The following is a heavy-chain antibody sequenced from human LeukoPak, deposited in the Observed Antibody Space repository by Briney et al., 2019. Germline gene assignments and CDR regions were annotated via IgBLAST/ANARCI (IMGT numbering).Heavy chain of an antibody. V-gene: IGHV3-21*01. CDR3: ARGSTYSSGWYTGFDY. J-gene: IGHJ4*02. CDR1: GFTFSTYN. Sequence: GGSLRLSCAASGFTFSTYNMNWVRQAPGKRLEWVSSITSSSSYIYYADSVKGRFTISRDNAKKSVYLQMNCLRAEDTAVYYCARGSTYSSGWYTGFDYWGQGTLVTVSS. D-gene: IGHD6-19*01. CDR2: ITSSSSYI.